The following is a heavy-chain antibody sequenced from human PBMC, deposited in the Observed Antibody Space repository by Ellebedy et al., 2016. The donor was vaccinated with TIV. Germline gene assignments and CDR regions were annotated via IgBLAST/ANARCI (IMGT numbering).Heavy chain of an antibody. J-gene: IGHJ6*02. CDR3: ARHYGGNSGGHFRYGMDV. V-gene: IGHV4-34*01. CDR1: GGSFSGYY. Sequence: SETLSLTXAVYGGSFSGYYWSWIRQPPGKGLEWIGEINHSGSTNYNPSLKSRVTISVDTSKNQFSLKLSSVTAADTAVYYCARHYGGNSGGHFRYGMDVWGQGTTVTVSS. CDR2: INHSGST. D-gene: IGHD4-23*01.